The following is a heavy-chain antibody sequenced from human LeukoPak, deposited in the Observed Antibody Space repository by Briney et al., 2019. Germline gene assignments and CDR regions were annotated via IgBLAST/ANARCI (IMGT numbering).Heavy chain of an antibody. CDR1: GGTFRNYG. D-gene: IGHD2-15*01. V-gene: IGHV1-69*13. Sequence: ASVKVSCKASGGTFRNYGITWVRQAPGQGLEWMGTIIPIFGTPNYAQNFQGRVTITADESMSTAYMELSRLRSDDTAVYYCAAQDRGTYAFDIWGQGTMVTVSS. CDR2: IIPIFGTP. J-gene: IGHJ3*02. CDR3: AAQDRGTYAFDI.